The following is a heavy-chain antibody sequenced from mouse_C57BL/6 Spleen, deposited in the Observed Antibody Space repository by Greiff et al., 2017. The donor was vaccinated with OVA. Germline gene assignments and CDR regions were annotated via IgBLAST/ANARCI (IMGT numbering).Heavy chain of an antibody. CDR2: IDPSDSYT. D-gene: IGHD4-1*01. J-gene: IGHJ4*01. CDR1: GYTFTSYW. V-gene: IGHV1-50*01. Sequence: VKLQQPGAELVKPGASVKLSCKASGYTFTSYWMQWVQQRPGQGLEWIGEIDPSDSYTNYNQKFKGQATLTVDTSSSTAYMQLSSLTSEDSAGYRCARTGRGAMDYWGQGTSVTVSS. CDR3: ARTGRGAMDY.